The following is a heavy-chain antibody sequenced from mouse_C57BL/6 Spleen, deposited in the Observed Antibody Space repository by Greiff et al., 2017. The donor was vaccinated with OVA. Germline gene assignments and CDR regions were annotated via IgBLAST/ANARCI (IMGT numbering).Heavy chain of an antibody. CDR3: ARRRFDYYGSSDY. Sequence: EVQLQQSGPELVKPGASVKISCKASGYTFTDYYMNWVKQSHGKSLEWIGDINPNYGGTSYNQKFKGKATLTVDKSSSTAYMELRSLTSEDSAVYYCARRRFDYYGSSDYWGQGTTLTVSS. D-gene: IGHD1-1*01. CDR1: GYTFTDYY. V-gene: IGHV1-26*01. J-gene: IGHJ2*01. CDR2: INPNYGGT.